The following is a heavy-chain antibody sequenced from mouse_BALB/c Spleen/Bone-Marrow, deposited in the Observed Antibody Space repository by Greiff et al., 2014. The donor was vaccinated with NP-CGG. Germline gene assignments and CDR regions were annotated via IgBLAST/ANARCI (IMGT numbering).Heavy chain of an antibody. CDR1: GFTFSSYY. CDR2: INSNGGST. J-gene: IGHJ4*01. Sequence: DVKLVESGGGLVKLGGSLKLSCAASGFTFSSYYMSWVRQTPEKRLELVAAINSNGGSTYYPDTVKGRFTISRDNAKNTLYLQMSSLKSEDTALYYCARLGNDDAMDYWGQRTSVTVSS. V-gene: IGHV5-6-2*01. CDR3: ARLGNDDAMDY. D-gene: IGHD2-12*01.